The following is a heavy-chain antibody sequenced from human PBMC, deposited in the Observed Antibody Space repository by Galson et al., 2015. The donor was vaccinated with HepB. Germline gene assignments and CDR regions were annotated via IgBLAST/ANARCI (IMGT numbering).Heavy chain of an antibody. CDR1: GFTFSSYA. CDR3: ARDIPPSSKASDI. Sequence: SLRLSCAASGFTFSSYAMHWVRQAPGKGLEWVAVISYDGSNKYYADSVKGRFTISRDNSKNTLYLQMNSLRAEDTAVYYCARDIPPSSKASDILCQVTIFTVSP. CDR2: ISYDGSNK. D-gene: IGHD2-2*01. J-gene: IGHJ3*02. V-gene: IGHV3-30-3*01.